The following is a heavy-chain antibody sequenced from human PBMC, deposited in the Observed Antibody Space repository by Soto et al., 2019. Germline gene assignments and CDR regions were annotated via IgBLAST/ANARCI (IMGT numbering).Heavy chain of an antibody. Sequence: EVQLVQSGAEVKKPGESLKISCKGSGYSFTSYWIGWVRQMPGKGLEWMGIIYPGDSDTRYSPSFQGQVTISADKSISNAYLQWSSLKASDTAMYYCARPGEMATTPDAFDIWGQGTMVTVSS. J-gene: IGHJ3*02. D-gene: IGHD1-1*01. V-gene: IGHV5-51*01. CDR1: GYSFTSYW. CDR3: ARPGEMATTPDAFDI. CDR2: IYPGDSDT.